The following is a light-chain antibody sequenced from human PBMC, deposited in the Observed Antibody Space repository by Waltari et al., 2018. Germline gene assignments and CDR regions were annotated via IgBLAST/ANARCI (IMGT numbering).Light chain of an antibody. J-gene: IGLJ1*01. CDR3: HVWHPHVDPGV. Sequence: SYVVTQPPSVSVAPGEPATITCGGDNIGTYSVHRYQQKAGQAPVLVIFYDRDRPSGIPDRFSGSNSGNTATLTISRVEAGDEARYYCHVWHPHVDPGVFGTGTEVTVL. CDR2: YDR. CDR1: NIGTYS. V-gene: IGLV3-21*04.